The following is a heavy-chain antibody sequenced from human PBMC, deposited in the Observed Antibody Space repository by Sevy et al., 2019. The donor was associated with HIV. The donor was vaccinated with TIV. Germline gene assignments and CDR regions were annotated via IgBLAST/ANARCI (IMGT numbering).Heavy chain of an antibody. CDR2: ISSSSSYI. V-gene: IGHV3-21*01. Sequence: GGSLRLSCAASGFTFSSYSMNWVLQAPGKGLEWVSSISSSSSYIYYADSVKGRFTISRDNAKNSLYLQMNSLRAEDTAVYYCASYNWNDVLCYYYMDVWGKGTTVTVSS. CDR3: ASYNWNDVLCYYYMDV. J-gene: IGHJ6*03. D-gene: IGHD1-20*01. CDR1: GFTFSSYS.